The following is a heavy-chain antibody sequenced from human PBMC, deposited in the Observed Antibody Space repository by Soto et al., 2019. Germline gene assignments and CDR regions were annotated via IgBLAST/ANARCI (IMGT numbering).Heavy chain of an antibody. CDR2: IKQDGSEK. V-gene: IGHV3-7*01. J-gene: IGHJ6*02. CDR3: AREVLMVYAIPRGYYYGMDV. CDR1: GFTFSSYW. Sequence: GGTLRLSCAASGFTFSSYWMSWVRQAPGKGLEWVANIKQDGSEKYYVDSVKGRFTISRDNAKNSLYLQMNSLRAEDTAVYYCAREVLMVYAIPRGYYYGMDVWGQGTTVTVSS. D-gene: IGHD2-8*01.